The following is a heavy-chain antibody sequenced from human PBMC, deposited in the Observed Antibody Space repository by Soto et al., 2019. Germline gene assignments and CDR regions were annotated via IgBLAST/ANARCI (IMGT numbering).Heavy chain of an antibody. CDR2: ISGSGGST. J-gene: IGHJ6*03. D-gene: IGHD2-2*01. CDR1: GFTFSRYA. CDR3: ARGHCSSTSCYEGVDYYYYYMDV. Sequence: GGSLRLSCAASGFTFSRYAMSWVRQAPGKGLEWVSAISGSGGSTYYADSVKGRFTISRDNSKNTLYLQMNSLRAEDTAVYYCARGHCSSTSCYEGVDYYYYYMDVWGKGTTVTVSS. V-gene: IGHV3-23*01.